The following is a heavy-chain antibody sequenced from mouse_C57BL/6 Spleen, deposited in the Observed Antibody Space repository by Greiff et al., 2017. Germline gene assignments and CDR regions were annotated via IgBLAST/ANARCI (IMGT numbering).Heavy chain of an antibody. D-gene: IGHD1-1*01. J-gene: IGHJ2*01. CDR2: IDPEDGET. CDR3: ARGATDYFDY. CDR1: GFNIKDYY. V-gene: IGHV14-2*01. Sequence: VQLKQSGAELVKPGASVKLSCTASGFNIKDYYMHWVKQRTEQGLEWIGRIDPEDGETKYAPNFQGKATITADTSSNTAYLQLSSLTSEDTAVYDCARGATDYFDYWGQGTTLTVSS.